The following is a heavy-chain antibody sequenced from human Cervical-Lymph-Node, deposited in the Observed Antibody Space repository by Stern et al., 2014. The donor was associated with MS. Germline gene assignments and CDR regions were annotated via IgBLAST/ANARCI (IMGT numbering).Heavy chain of an antibody. D-gene: IGHD1-1*01. CDR3: ARDRDWNLDY. CDR2: ISANSGST. Sequence: QVQLVQSGAEAKKPGASVKVSCKATGYTFPTNGISWVRQAPGQGLEWMGWISANSGSTKYAWNFQDRVAMTTDTSTTTAYMELRSLTSDDTAVYYCARDRDWNLDYWGQGTLVTVSS. V-gene: IGHV1-18*01. J-gene: IGHJ4*02. CDR1: GYTFPTNG.